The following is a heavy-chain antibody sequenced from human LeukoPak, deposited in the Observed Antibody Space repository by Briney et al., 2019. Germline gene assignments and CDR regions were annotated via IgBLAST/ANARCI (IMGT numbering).Heavy chain of an antibody. CDR3: ARGEGPPSSGWSFDS. CDR1: GYSFTTYA. J-gene: IGHJ4*02. CDR2: LSAYNANT. D-gene: IGHD6-19*01. Sequence: GASVKVSCKASGYSFTTYAISWVRQAPGQGLEWMGWLSAYNANTNYAQKFQGRVTMTTDTSTNTAYMELRSLTSDDTAVYYCARGEGPPSSGWSFDSWGQGTLVTVSS. V-gene: IGHV1-18*01.